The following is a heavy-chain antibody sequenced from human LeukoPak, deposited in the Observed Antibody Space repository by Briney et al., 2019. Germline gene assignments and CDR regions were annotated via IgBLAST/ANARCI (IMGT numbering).Heavy chain of an antibody. J-gene: IGHJ4*02. V-gene: IGHV4-61*09. CDR1: GGSISSGSFY. CDR3: ARRLGHYYDSGTSVTAVIYFDC. CDR2: IYTSGST. D-gene: IGHD3-10*01. Sequence: SQTLSLTCTVSGGSISSGSFYWNWIRQPAGKGLEWIGHIYTSGSTNYNPSLKSRVTISVDTSKNQFSLKLSSMTAADTAMYYCARRLGHYYDSGTSVTAVIYFDCWGQGTLVTVSS.